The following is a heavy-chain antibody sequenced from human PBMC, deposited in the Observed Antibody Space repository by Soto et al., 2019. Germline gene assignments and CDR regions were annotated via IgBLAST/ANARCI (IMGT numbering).Heavy chain of an antibody. D-gene: IGHD3-22*01. J-gene: IGHJ4*02. V-gene: IGHV1-3*04. CDR2: INTVNGNT. CDR3: ARLGDYYQAFDY. Sequence: ASVKVSCKASGYTFTSYAMHWVRQAPGQSLEWMGWINTVNGNTKYAQKFQGRVTINIDTSTRTVFMELTSLKFDDAAVYYCARLGDYYQAFDYWGQGALVTVSS. CDR1: GYTFTSYA.